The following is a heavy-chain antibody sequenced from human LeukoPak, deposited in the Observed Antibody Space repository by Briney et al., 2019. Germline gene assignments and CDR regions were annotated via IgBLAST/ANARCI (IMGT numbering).Heavy chain of an antibody. CDR2: LGRTGEYK. V-gene: IGHV3-23*01. CDR1: GFTFWSYG. CDR3: VKGRPCDTCMPMDA. J-gene: IGHJ6*02. Sequence: GRSLRLSCAASGFTFWSYGMLWVREAPGKGLEGGAGLGRTGEYKYYADSVKGRFTISRDNSKDTVSLQMNSLRAEDSAIYYCVKGRPCDTCMPMDAWGQGTTVTVSS. D-gene: IGHD2-8*01.